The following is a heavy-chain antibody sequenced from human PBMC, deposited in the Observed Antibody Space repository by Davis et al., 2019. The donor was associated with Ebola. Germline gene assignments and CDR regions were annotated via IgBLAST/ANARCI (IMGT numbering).Heavy chain of an antibody. CDR3: ARDRGVGATGWFDP. Sequence: GGSLRLSCAASGFTFSRYWMSWVRQAPGKGLEWVANIKQDGSEKYYVDSVKGRFTISRHNSKNTLYLQMNSLRAEDTAVYYCARDRGVGATGWFDPWGQGTLVTVSS. CDR1: GFTFSRYW. J-gene: IGHJ5*02. V-gene: IGHV3-7*03. CDR2: IKQDGSEK. D-gene: IGHD1-26*01.